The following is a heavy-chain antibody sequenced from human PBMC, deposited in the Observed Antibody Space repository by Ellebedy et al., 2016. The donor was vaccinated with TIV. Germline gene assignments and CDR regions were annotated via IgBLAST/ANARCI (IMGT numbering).Heavy chain of an antibody. J-gene: IGHJ4*02. D-gene: IGHD5-12*01. V-gene: IGHV4-34*01. CDR3: ARLAYNGYD. CDR2: INHSGST. Sequence: SETLSLXXAVYGGSFSGYYWSWIRQPPGKGLEWIGEINHSGSTNYNPSLKSRVTISVDTSKNQFSLKLSSVTAADTAVYYCARLAYNGYDWGQGTLVTVSS. CDR1: GGSFSGYY.